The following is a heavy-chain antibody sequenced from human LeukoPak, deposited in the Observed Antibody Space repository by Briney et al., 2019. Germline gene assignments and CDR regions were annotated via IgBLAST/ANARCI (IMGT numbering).Heavy chain of an antibody. J-gene: IGHJ4*02. Sequence: PSETLSLTCTVSGGSISSGGYYWSWIRQHPGKGLEWIGEINHSGSTNYNPSLKSRVTISVDTSKNQFSLKLSSVTAADTAVYYCARGMDTAMATGVFFDYWGQGTLVTVSS. CDR1: GGSISSGGYY. CDR3: ARGMDTAMATGVFFDY. CDR2: INHSGST. D-gene: IGHD5-18*01. V-gene: IGHV4-39*07.